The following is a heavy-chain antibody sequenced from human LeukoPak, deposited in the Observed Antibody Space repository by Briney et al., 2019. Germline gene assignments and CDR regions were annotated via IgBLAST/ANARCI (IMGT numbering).Heavy chain of an antibody. J-gene: IGHJ6*03. CDR2: ISGSGGST. CDR3: ATHTYYYDSSGSALGYYYYYMDV. D-gene: IGHD3-22*01. Sequence: GGSLRLSCAASGFTFRHYGMTWVRQAPGKGLEWVSAISGSGGSTYYADSVKGRFTISRDNSKNTLYLQMNSLRAEDTAVYYCATHTYYYDSSGSALGYYYYYMDVWGKGTTVTVSS. CDR1: GFTFRHYG. V-gene: IGHV3-23*01.